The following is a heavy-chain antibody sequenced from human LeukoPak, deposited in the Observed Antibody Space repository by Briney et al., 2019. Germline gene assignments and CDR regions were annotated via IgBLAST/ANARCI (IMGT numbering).Heavy chain of an antibody. CDR3: ARDAVATVGAFDI. CDR1: GGTFSSYA. Sequence: SVKVSCKASGGTFSSYAISWVRQAPGQGLEWMGGIIPIFGTANYAQKFQGRVTITADESTSTAYMELSSLRSEDTAVYYCARDAVATVGAFDIWGQGTMVTVSS. D-gene: IGHD5-12*01. V-gene: IGHV1-69*01. CDR2: IIPIFGTA. J-gene: IGHJ3*02.